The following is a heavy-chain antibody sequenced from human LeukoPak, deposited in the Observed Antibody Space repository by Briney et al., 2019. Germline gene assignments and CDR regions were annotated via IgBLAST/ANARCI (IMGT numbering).Heavy chain of an antibody. CDR1: GYTFTSYG. D-gene: IGHD3-10*01. V-gene: IGHV1-18*01. CDR3: ARAHALGGSGNYSSGY. Sequence: ASVKVSCKASGYTFTSYGISWVRQAPGQGLEWMGWISAYDGNTNYAQKLQGRVTMTTDTSTSTAYMELRSLRSDDTAVYYCARAHALGGSGNYSSGYWGQGTLVTVSS. J-gene: IGHJ4*02. CDR2: ISAYDGNT.